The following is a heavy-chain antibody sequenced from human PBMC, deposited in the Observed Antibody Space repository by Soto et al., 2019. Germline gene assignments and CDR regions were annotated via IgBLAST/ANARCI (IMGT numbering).Heavy chain of an antibody. Sequence: SETLSLTCAVSGGSISSGGYSWSWIRQPPGKGLEWIGYIYHSGSTYYNPSLKSRVTISVDTSKNQFSLKLSSVTAADTAVYYCASYGDYYYYYGMDVWGQGTTVTVSS. V-gene: IGHV4-30-2*01. J-gene: IGHJ6*02. D-gene: IGHD4-17*01. CDR3: ASYGDYYYYYGMDV. CDR2: IYHSGST. CDR1: GGSISSGGYS.